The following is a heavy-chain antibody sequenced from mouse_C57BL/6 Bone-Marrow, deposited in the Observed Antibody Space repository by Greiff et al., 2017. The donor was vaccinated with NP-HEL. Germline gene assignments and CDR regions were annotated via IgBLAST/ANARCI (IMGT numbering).Heavy chain of an antibody. CDR1: GYTFTDYY. J-gene: IGHJ1*03. CDR2: INPYNGGT. Sequence: VQLKESGPVLVKPGASVKMSCKASGYTFTDYYMNWVKQSHGKSLEWIGVINPYNGGTSYNQKFKGKATLTVDKSSSTAYMELNSLTSEDSAVYYCAFITTVVARYFDVWGTGTTVTVSS. CDR3: AFITTVVARYFDV. V-gene: IGHV1-19*01. D-gene: IGHD1-1*01.